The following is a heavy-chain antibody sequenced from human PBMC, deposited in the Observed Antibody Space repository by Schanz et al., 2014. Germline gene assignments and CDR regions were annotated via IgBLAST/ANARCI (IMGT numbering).Heavy chain of an antibody. CDR1: GFTFNSYA. Sequence: DVQLLESGGGLVQPGGSLRLSCAASGFTFNSYAMTWVRQAPGKGLEWVSCTNGDGTNAKYADSVKGRFTISRDNAKKTLSLQMISLRAEDTSVYFCARVRRRIATPSTPSFRNYYYYAMDVWGQGTTVTVSS. CDR2: TNGDGTNA. CDR3: ARVRRRIATPSTPSFRNYYYYAMDV. D-gene: IGHD6-13*01. J-gene: IGHJ6*02. V-gene: IGHV3-74*02.